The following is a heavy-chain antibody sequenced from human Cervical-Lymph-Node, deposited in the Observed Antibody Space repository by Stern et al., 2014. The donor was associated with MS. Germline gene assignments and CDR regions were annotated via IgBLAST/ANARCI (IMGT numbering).Heavy chain of an antibody. CDR1: GFTFSTSG. Sequence: VQLLESGGGVVQPGGSLRLSCAASGFTFSTSGMHWVRQAPGQGLGWAAVIWNDGSNKYYADSVKGRFSISRDNSKNTLYLQMNSLRVEDTAVYYCASDSSSWYYYGMDVWGQGTTVTVSS. CDR3: ASDSSSWYYYGMDV. D-gene: IGHD6-13*01. V-gene: IGHV3-33*01. J-gene: IGHJ6*02. CDR2: IWNDGSNK.